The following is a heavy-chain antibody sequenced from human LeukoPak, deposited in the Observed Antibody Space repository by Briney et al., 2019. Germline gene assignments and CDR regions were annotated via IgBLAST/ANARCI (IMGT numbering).Heavy chain of an antibody. D-gene: IGHD3/OR15-3a*01. CDR1: GFTFSNYG. Sequence: QSGGSLRLSCAASGFTFSNYGMTWIRQAPGKGLEWVSAISSSGGITYYADSVKGRFTISRDNSKNTLYLETNSLRGEDTAVYYCARILDHYDFPNNWFDPWGQGTLVTVSS. V-gene: IGHV3-23*01. CDR3: ARILDHYDFPNNWFDP. CDR2: ISSSGGIT. J-gene: IGHJ5*02.